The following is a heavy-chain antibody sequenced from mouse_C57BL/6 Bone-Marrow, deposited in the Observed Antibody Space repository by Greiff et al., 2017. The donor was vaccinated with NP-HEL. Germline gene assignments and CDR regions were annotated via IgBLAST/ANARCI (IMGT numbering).Heavy chain of an antibody. J-gene: IGHJ4*01. CDR3: ARDYYGSSSYAMDY. D-gene: IGHD1-1*01. CDR1: GYTFTSYW. CDR2: IDPSDSYT. V-gene: IGHV1-59*01. Sequence: QVQLQQPGAGLVRPGTSVKLSCKASGYTFTSYWMHWVKQRPGQGLEWIGVIDPSDSYTNYNQKFKGKATLTVDTSSSTAYMQLSSLTSEDSAVYYCARDYYGSSSYAMDYWGQGTSVTVSS.